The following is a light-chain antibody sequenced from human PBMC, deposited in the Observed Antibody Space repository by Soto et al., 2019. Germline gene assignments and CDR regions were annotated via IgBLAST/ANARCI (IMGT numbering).Light chain of an antibody. CDR1: QSVLSNSDNKNY. J-gene: IGKJ5*01. V-gene: IGKV4-1*01. Sequence: DFVMTQSPDSLAVFLGERATINCRSSQSVLSNSDNKNYLAWFQQKPGQPPKLLFYWASTRESGVPDRFSGSGSATDFTLTISSLQAEDVAVYYCQQYHSDPITFGQGTRLEIK. CDR3: QQYHSDPIT. CDR2: WAS.